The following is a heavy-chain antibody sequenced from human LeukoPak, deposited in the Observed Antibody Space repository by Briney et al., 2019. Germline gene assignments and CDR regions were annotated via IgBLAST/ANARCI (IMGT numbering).Heavy chain of an antibody. V-gene: IGHV3-74*01. CDR2: ISNDGSST. CDR1: GFTFSSYW. J-gene: IGHJ4*02. Sequence: QRGGSLRLSCAASGFTFSSYWMQWVRQAPGKGLVWVSRISNDGSSTGYADSVKGRFTISRDNAKNTLYLQMNSLRAEDTAVYFCARHLTYGGWNSWGQGTLVTVSA. D-gene: IGHD4-23*01. CDR3: ARHLTYGGWNS.